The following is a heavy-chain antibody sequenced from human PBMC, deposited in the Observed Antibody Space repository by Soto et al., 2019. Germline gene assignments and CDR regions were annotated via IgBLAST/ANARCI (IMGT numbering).Heavy chain of an antibody. CDR1: GYSFTSYW. Sequence: PGESLKISCKGSGYSFTSYWIGWVRQMPGKGLEWMGIIYPGDSDTRYSPSFQGQVTISADKSISTAYLQWSSLKASDTAMYYCARTYYYGSGSYSQGNWFDPWGQGPLVTVSS. CDR3: ARTYYYGSGSYSQGNWFDP. D-gene: IGHD3-10*01. J-gene: IGHJ5*02. V-gene: IGHV5-51*01. CDR2: IYPGDSDT.